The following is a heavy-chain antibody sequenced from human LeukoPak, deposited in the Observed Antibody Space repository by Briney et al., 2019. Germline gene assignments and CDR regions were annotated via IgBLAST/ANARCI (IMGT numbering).Heavy chain of an antibody. V-gene: IGHV4-39*07. Sequence: SETLSLTCTVSGGSISNSSYYWGWIRQPPGKGLEWIGSIFYSGSTYYNPSLKSRVTISVDTSKNQFSLKLSSVTAADTAVYHCARGEEQWLEWYFDLWGRGTLVTVSS. J-gene: IGHJ2*01. CDR1: GGSISNSSYY. D-gene: IGHD6-19*01. CDR2: IFYSGST. CDR3: ARGEEQWLEWYFDL.